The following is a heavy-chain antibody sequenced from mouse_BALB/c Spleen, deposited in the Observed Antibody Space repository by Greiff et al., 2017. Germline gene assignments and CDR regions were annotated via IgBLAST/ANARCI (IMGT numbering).Heavy chain of an antibody. J-gene: IGHJ3*01. V-gene: IGHV14-1*02. D-gene: IGHD2-10*02. CDR2: IDPENGNT. CDR1: GFNIKDYY. Sequence: EVQVVESGAELVRPGALVKLSCKASGFNIKDYYMHWVKQRPEQGLEWIGWIDPENGNTIYDPKFQGKASITADTSSNTAYLQLSSLTSEDTAVYYCARAYGKAWFAYWGQGTLGTVSA. CDR3: ARAYGKAWFAY.